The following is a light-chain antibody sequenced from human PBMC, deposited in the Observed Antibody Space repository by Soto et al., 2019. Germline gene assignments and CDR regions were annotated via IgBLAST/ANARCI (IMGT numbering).Light chain of an antibody. CDR1: DNDIGGHDY. CDR2: EVS. CDR3: SSYAGDNNVV. J-gene: IGLJ2*01. Sequence: QSVLTQSPSASGSPGQSVTISCTGTDNDIGGHDYVSWYQQHPGKAPRLMISEVSQRPSGVPDRFSGSKSGNTASLTVSGLRPDDEAVYYCSSYAGDNNVVFGGGTKLTVL. V-gene: IGLV2-8*01.